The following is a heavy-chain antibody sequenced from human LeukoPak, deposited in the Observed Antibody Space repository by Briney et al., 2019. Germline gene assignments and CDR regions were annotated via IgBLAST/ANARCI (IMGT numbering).Heavy chain of an antibody. D-gene: IGHD5-18*01. J-gene: IGHJ6*02. Sequence: GGSLRLSCAASGFTFSSYWMHWVRQAPGKGLVWVSRINSDGSSTSYADSVKGRFTISRDNAKNTLYLQMNSLRAEDTAVYYCARFRYSYNYGMDVWGQGTTVTVSS. CDR1: GFTFSSYW. V-gene: IGHV3-74*01. CDR3: ARFRYSYNYGMDV. CDR2: INSDGSST.